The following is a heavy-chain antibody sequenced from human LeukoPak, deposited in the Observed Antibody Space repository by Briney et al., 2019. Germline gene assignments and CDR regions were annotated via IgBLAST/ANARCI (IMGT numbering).Heavy chain of an antibody. CDR2: ITHSGST. Sequence: PSETLSLTCAVYGGSFSGYYWSWIRQPPGKGLEWIGEITHSGSTNYNPSLKSRVTISVDTSKNQFSLKLSSVTAADTAVYYCARPSIAAAGITAFDIWGQGTMVTVSS. D-gene: IGHD6-13*01. J-gene: IGHJ3*02. CDR3: ARPSIAAAGITAFDI. CDR1: GGSFSGYY. V-gene: IGHV4-34*01.